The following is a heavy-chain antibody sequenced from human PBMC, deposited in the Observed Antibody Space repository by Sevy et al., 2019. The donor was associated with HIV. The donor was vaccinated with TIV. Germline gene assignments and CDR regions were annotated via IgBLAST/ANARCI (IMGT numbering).Heavy chain of an antibody. CDR1: GGSISSGGYS. CDR2: IYHSGST. V-gene: IGHV4-30-2*01. D-gene: IGHD6-19*01. CDR3: ARGGGAVAGTYYYYYGMDV. Sequence: SETLSLTCAVSGGSISSGGYSWSWIRQPPGKGLEWIGYIYHSGSTYYNPSLKSRVTISVDRSKNQFSLKLSSVTAAETAVYYWARGGGAVAGTYYYYYGMDVWGQGTTVTVSS. J-gene: IGHJ6*02.